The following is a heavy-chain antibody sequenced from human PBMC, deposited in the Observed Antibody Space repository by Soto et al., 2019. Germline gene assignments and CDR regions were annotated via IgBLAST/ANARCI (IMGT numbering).Heavy chain of an antibody. CDR3: AHIVVAGLGYYFDY. V-gene: IGHV2-5*02. D-gene: IGHD6-19*01. J-gene: IGHJ4*02. CDR2: IYWDDDK. CDR1: GFSLSSTRMA. Sequence: QITLKESGPTLVKPTQTLTLTCTFSGFSLSSTRMAVGWIRQPPGKALEWLALIYWDDDKRYSPFLKSRLTITKDTSKDQVVLTLSNIDPVDTARYYCAHIVVAGLGYYFDYGGQGTLVTVSS.